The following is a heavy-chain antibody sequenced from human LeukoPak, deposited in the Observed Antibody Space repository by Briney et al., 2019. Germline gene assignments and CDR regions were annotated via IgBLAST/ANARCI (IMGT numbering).Heavy chain of an antibody. Sequence: ASETLSLTCTVSGGSISAYSWSWLRQPPGKGLEWIGYIYYSGNTKYNPSLKSRVTMSVDTSKNQFSLKLSSVTAADTAVYYCARHYGSGTYPLDYWGQGTLVTVSS. D-gene: IGHD3-10*01. CDR3: ARHYGSGTYPLDY. CDR1: GGSISAYS. V-gene: IGHV4-59*01. J-gene: IGHJ4*02. CDR2: IYYSGNT.